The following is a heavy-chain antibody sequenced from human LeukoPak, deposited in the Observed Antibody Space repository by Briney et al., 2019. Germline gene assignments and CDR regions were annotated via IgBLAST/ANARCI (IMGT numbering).Heavy chain of an antibody. J-gene: IGHJ4*02. V-gene: IGHV3-30-3*01. Sequence: GGSLRLSCAASGFTFSSYAMHWVRQAPGKGLEWVAVISYDGSNKYYADSVKGRFTISRDNSKNTLYLQMNSLRAEDTAVYYCVFGDGSGSYYEYYFDYWGQGTLATVSS. D-gene: IGHD3-10*01. CDR2: ISYDGSNK. CDR1: GFTFSSYA. CDR3: VFGDGSGSYYEYYFDY.